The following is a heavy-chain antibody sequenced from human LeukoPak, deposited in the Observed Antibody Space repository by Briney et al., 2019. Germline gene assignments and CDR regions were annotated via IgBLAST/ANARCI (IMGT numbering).Heavy chain of an antibody. CDR1: GYTFTGYY. CDR2: INPNSGGT. CDR3: ARESTLQSYYDFWSGVNNWFDP. J-gene: IGHJ5*02. V-gene: IGHV1-2*04. Sequence: ASVKVSCKASGYTFTGYYMHWVRQAPGQGLEWMGRINPNSGGTNYAQKFQGWVTMTRDTSISTAYMELSRLRSDDTAVYYCARESTLQSYYDFWSGVNNWFDPWGQGTLVTVSS. D-gene: IGHD3-3*01.